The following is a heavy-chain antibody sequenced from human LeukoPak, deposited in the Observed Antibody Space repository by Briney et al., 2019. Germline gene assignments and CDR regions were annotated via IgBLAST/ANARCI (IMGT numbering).Heavy chain of an antibody. CDR3: ARDRAYYDFWSGYFRVSWFDP. CDR2: IYYSGST. CDR1: GGSISSYY. Sequence: LETLSLTCTVSGGSISSYYWSWIRQPPGKGLEWIGYIYYSGSTNYNPSLKSRVTISVDTSKNQFSLKLSSVTAADTAVYYCARDRAYYDFWSGYFRVSWFDPWGQGTLVTVSS. V-gene: IGHV4-59*01. J-gene: IGHJ5*02. D-gene: IGHD3-3*01.